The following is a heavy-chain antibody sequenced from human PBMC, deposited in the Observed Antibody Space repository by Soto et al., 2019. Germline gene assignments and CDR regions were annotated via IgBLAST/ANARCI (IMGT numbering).Heavy chain of an antibody. CDR3: ARSYDGDYPLDY. CDR1: GGYINSGRFY. CDR2: IYYSGST. Sequence: QVQLQASGPRLVKPSQTVSLTCTVSGGYINSGRFYWSWIRQLPGKGLEWIGYIYYSGSTYYIPSLQSGLTISLDTSKNQFALKLNSVTASDSVVYYCARSYDGDYPLDYWGQGNAVTVSS. J-gene: IGHJ4*02. D-gene: IGHD4-17*01. V-gene: IGHV4-31*03.